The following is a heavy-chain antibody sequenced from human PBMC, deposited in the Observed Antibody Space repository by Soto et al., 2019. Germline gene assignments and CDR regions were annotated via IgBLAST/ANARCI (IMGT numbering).Heavy chain of an antibody. D-gene: IGHD1-26*01. CDR3: ARYLAKGGGSAGFDY. CDR2: ISPKSGGT. V-gene: IGHV1-2*02. CDR1: VVTFTAHY. J-gene: IGHJ4*02. Sequence: SVKVTCKASVVTFTAHYIHSLRLAPGQGVEWMGWISPKSGGTKFPQKFQGRDTMTRDTSLSTVYMTLTRLTSDDTAVYYCARYLAKGGGSAGFDYWGQGTLVTVSS.